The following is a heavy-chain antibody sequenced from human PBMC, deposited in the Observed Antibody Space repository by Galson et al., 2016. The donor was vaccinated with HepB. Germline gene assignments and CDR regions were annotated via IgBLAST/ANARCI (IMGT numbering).Heavy chain of an antibody. V-gene: IGHV3-7*05. Sequence: SLRLSCAASGFTLSSYWMSWVRQAPGKGLEWVANIKQDGSEEYYVDSVKGRFTITRDNAKNSLYLQMNSLRAEDTAVYYCARRRGSGCHDYWGQGTLVTVTA. CDR2: IKQDGSEE. D-gene: IGHD3-10*01. CDR1: GFTLSSYW. CDR3: ARRRGSGCHDY. J-gene: IGHJ4*02.